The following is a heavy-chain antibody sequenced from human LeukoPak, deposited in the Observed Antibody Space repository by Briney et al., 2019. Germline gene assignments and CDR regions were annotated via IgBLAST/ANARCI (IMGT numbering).Heavy chain of an antibody. CDR3: ARHITYYYYYYMDV. J-gene: IGHJ6*03. D-gene: IGHD1-14*01. CDR2: IYHSGST. Sequence: SETLSLTCTVSGYSITSGYYWGWIRQPPGKGLEWIWSIYHSGSTNYNPSLKSRVTISVDTSKNQFSLKLSSVTAADTAVYYCARHITYYYYYYMDVWGKGTTVTISS. CDR1: GYSITSGYY. V-gene: IGHV4-38-2*02.